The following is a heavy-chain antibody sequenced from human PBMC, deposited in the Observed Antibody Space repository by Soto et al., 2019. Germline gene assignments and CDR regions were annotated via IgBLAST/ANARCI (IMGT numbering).Heavy chain of an antibody. Sequence: GESLKISCKGSGFGFDITWLAWLRQVPGKGLEWVGIIYPGDSDTRYSPSLEGRVTLSVDKSITTAYLHLTSLKESDTGTYYCAKFQRYFDRTGYLDAWGQGTPVTVSS. V-gene: IGHV5-51*01. CDR2: IYPGDSDT. J-gene: IGHJ5*02. D-gene: IGHD3-9*01. CDR1: GFGFDITW. CDR3: AKFQRYFDRTGYLDA.